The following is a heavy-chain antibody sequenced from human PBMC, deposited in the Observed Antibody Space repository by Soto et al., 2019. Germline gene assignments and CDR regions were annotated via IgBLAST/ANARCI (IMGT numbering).Heavy chain of an antibody. D-gene: IGHD3-22*01. CDR2: IYYTGYT. Sequence: QVQLQESGPGLVKPSETLSLTCTVSGGSLSSYYWSWIRQPPGKGLEWIGYIYYTGYTTYNPSIKSGATISLDSSKNQLSLNLTSVSAADTAVYYCARLGGYYQSLDSWGQGTLVTVSS. V-gene: IGHV4-59*08. CDR1: GGSLSSYY. CDR3: ARLGGYYQSLDS. J-gene: IGHJ5*01.